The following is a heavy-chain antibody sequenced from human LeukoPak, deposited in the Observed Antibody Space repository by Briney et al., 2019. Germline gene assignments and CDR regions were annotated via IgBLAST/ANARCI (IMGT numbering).Heavy chain of an antibody. CDR2: ISWNSGSI. CDR1: GFTFDDYA. CDR3: AKGISMVRGGMDV. Sequence: GGSLRLSCAASGFTFDDYAMHWVRQGPGKGLEWVSGISWNSGSIGYADSVKGRFTISRDNAKNSLYLQMNSLRAEDTALYYCAKGISMVRGGMDVWGKGTTVTVSS. D-gene: IGHD3-10*01. V-gene: IGHV3-9*01. J-gene: IGHJ6*04.